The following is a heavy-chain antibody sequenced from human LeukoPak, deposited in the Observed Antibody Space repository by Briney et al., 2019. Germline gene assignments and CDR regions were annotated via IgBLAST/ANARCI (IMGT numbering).Heavy chain of an antibody. V-gene: IGHV3-74*01. CDR1: GFTFSSHW. CDR2: INSDGSTT. CDR3: ARGRSITILRGVAISDGFDI. Sequence: GGSLRLSCAASGFTFSSHWMHWVRQAPGKGLVWVSRINSDGSTTTYADSVKGRFTISRDNAKNSLYLHMNSLRPDDTAVYYCARGRSITILRGVAISDGFDIWGQGTKVTVS. D-gene: IGHD3-10*01. J-gene: IGHJ3*02.